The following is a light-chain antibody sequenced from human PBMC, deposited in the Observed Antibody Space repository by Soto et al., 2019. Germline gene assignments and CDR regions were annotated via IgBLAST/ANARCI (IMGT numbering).Light chain of an antibody. V-gene: IGLV1-40*01. CDR1: SSNIGAGYD. CDR2: GNS. Sequence: QSVLTQPPSVSGAPGQRVTISCTGSSSNIGAGYDVHWYQQLPGTAPKLLIYGNSNRPSGVPDRFSGSKSGTSASLAISGLRSEDEADYYCAAWDAGVSGPAFGGGTKLTVL. CDR3: AAWDAGVSGPA. J-gene: IGLJ2*01.